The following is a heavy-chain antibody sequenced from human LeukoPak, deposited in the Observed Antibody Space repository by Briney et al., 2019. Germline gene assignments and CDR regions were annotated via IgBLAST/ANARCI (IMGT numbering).Heavy chain of an antibody. D-gene: IGHD2-2*03. CDR2: MNPHSGGT. J-gene: IGHJ1*01. CDR1: GYRFTAYP. V-gene: IGHV1-2*02. Sequence: ASVKVSCKTSGYRFTAYPLHWVRQAPGQGLEWLGWMNPHSGGTSNAQKFQGRVTMTRDTSISVAYMELSSLRSDDTAVYYCARGMDAEAFQNWGQGTLVTVSS. CDR3: ARGMDAEAFQN.